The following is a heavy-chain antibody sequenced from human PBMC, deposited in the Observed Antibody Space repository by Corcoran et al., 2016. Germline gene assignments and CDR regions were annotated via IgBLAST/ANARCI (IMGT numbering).Heavy chain of an antibody. CDR1: GYTFTGYY. CDR3: ARVTIVVVPAAINHYYYYGMDV. V-gene: IGHV1-2*02. J-gene: IGHJ6*02. Sequence: QVQLVQSGAEVKKPGASVKVSCKASGYTFTGYYMHWVRQAPGQGLAWMGWIHPNSGGTNYAQKFQGRVTMTRDTSISTAYMELSRLRSDDTAVYYCARVTIVVVPAAINHYYYYGMDVWGQGTTVTVSS. CDR2: IHPNSGGT. D-gene: IGHD2-2*01.